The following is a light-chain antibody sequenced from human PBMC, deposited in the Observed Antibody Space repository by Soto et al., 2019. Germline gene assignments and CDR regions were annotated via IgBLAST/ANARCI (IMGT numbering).Light chain of an antibody. J-gene: IGKJ4*01. CDR1: QGIGNY. V-gene: IGKV1-27*01. Sequence: DIQMTQSPSSLPASVGDRVTITCRASQGIGNYLAWYQQRPGKVPKLLIYAASTFQSGVPSRFSGSGSVPDFTLTISCLQPEDGATYYCQKYDHAPLTFGGGTKLEIK. CDR3: QKYDHAPLT. CDR2: AAS.